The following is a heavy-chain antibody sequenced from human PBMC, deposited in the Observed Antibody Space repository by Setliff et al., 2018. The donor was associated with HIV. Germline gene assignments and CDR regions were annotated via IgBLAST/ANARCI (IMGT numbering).Heavy chain of an antibody. V-gene: IGHV3-11*01. CDR2: ISGSGSTI. J-gene: IGHJ4*02. CDR1: GFTFSDYY. CDR3: ARVITVLRSSDWSYYFDY. D-gene: IGHD3-9*01. Sequence: GGSLRLSCAASGFTFSDYYMSWIRQAPGKGLEWVACISGSGSTIYYADSVKGRFTISRDNARNSLYLEMNRLRADDTAVYFCARVITVLRSSDWSYYFDYWGQGTLVTVSS.